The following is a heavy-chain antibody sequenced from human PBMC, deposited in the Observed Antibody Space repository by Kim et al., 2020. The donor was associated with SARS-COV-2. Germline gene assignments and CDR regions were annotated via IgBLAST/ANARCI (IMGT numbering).Heavy chain of an antibody. CDR3: ARDQGWLQPFDY. Sequence: NNTPSLKSRVTISVDTSKNQFSLKLSSVTAADTAVYYCARDQGWLQPFDYWGQGTLVTVSS. V-gene: IGHV4-59*01. D-gene: IGHD5-12*01. J-gene: IGHJ4*02.